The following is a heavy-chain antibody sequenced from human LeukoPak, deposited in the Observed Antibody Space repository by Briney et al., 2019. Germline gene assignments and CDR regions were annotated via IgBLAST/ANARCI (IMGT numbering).Heavy chain of an antibody. V-gene: IGHV3-48*01. J-gene: IGHJ4*02. CDR3: TRDQEGSDY. CDR2: ITRSSSAK. Sequence: GGSLRLSCVASGFTFSSYSMNWVRQAPGKGREWVSYITRSSSAKFYADSVKGRFTISRDNAENLLYLQMNSLGAEDTAVYYCTRDQEGSDYWGQGTLVTVSS. CDR1: GFTFSSYS.